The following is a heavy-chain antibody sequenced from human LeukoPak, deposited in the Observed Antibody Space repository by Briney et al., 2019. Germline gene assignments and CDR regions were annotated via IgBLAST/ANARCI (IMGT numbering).Heavy chain of an antibody. CDR3: TAIKRGNIFGYFDF. V-gene: IGHV4-59*11. CDR2: VFDSGRT. J-gene: IGHJ4*02. CDR1: GGSMTTHH. Sequence: SETLSLTCTVSGGSMTTHHWNRIRQTPGKGLEWIGYVFDSGRTKENPSLKSRVTLSADTSKNQLSLRLSSVTAADTAVYYCTAIKRGNIFGYFDFWGQGILVTVSS. D-gene: IGHD5-18*01.